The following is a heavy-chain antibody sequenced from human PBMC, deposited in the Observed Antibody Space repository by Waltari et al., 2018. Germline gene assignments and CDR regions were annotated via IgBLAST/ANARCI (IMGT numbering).Heavy chain of an antibody. Sequence: RQAPGKGLEWVAVIWYDGSNKYYADSVKGRFTISRDNSKNTLYLQMNSLRAEDTAVYYCARDAAVLDSSGYYFDYWGQGTLVTVSS. J-gene: IGHJ4*02. V-gene: IGHV3-33*01. D-gene: IGHD3-22*01. CDR2: IWYDGSNK. CDR3: ARDAAVLDSSGYYFDY.